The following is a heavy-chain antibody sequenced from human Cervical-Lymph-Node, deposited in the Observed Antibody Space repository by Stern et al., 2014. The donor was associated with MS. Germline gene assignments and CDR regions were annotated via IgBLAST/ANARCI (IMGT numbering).Heavy chain of an antibody. D-gene: IGHD6-6*01. CDR2: INPKSGHT. V-gene: IGHV1-8*01. Sequence: VQLVQSGAEVKKPGASVVVSCKASGYTFTDYDITWVRQVPGQGLEWMAWINPKSGHTVSAEKFQARVTITMNTSLRTAYMELSSLKSEDTAIYYCATPSLPFYWGQGTLITVSS. J-gene: IGHJ4*02. CDR1: GYTFTDYD. CDR3: ATPSLPFY.